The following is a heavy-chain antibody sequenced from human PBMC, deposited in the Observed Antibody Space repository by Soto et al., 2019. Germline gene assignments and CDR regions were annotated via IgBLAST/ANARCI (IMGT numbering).Heavy chain of an antibody. D-gene: IGHD2-15*01. Sequence: GGSLRLSCAASGFSFRSYGMHWVRQAPGKGLEWVAVISHDGSNKYYADSVKGRFTISRDNSKNTLFLQMNNLRAEDTAVYYCAKDFGYCSGGSCYSYFDYWGQGTLVTVSS. CDR2: ISHDGSNK. CDR1: GFSFRSYG. CDR3: AKDFGYCSGGSCYSYFDY. J-gene: IGHJ4*02. V-gene: IGHV3-30*18.